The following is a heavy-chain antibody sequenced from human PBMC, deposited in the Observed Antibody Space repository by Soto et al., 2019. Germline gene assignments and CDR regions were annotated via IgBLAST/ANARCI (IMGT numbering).Heavy chain of an antibody. CDR2: ISGSGGST. Sequence: GGSLRLSCAASGFTFSSYAMSWVRQAPGKGLEWVSAISGSGGSTYYADSVKGRFTISRDNSKNTLYLQMNSLRAEDTAVYYCAKYKGAGAGTLHYYYGMDVWGQGTTVTVYS. CDR1: GFTFSSYA. CDR3: AKYKGAGAGTLHYYYGMDV. V-gene: IGHV3-23*01. J-gene: IGHJ6*02. D-gene: IGHD6-19*01.